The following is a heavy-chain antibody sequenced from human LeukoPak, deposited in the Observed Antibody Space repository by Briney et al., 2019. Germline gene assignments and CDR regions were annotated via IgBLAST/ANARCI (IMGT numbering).Heavy chain of an antibody. J-gene: IGHJ1*01. D-gene: IGHD3-22*01. Sequence: PGGSLRLSCAASGFTFSSYGMHWVRQAPGKGLEWVAFIRYDGSNKYYADSVKGRFTISRDNSKNTLYLQMNSLRAEDTAVYYCAKDAPNYCDTEHWGQGTLVTVSS. CDR2: IRYDGSNK. CDR1: GFTFSSYG. CDR3: AKDAPNYCDTEH. V-gene: IGHV3-30*02.